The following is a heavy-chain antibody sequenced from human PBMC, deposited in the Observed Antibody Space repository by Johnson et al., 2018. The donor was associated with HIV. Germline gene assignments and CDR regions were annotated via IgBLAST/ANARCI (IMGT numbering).Heavy chain of an antibody. CDR2: ISGSGGST. CDR1: GFTFSSYA. CDR3: VRAQFLEWLFFDAFDI. V-gene: IGHV3-23*04. Sequence: VQLVESGGSMVRPGGSRRLSCAASGFTFSSYAMSWVRQAPGKGLESVSAISGSGGSTYYADSVNGRFTISRDNSKNTLYLQMNSLRAEDTAVYYCVRAQFLEWLFFDAFDIWGQGTMVTVSS. J-gene: IGHJ3*02. D-gene: IGHD3-3*01.